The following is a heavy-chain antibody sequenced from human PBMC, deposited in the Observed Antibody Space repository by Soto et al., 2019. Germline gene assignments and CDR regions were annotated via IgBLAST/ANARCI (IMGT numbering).Heavy chain of an antibody. V-gene: IGHV4-39*01. D-gene: IGHD5-12*01. J-gene: IGHJ5*01. Sequence: SETLSLTCTVSGGSISTSLDYWGWIRVPTVKGLEWIGSVYYSGSTYYRPSLMSRVTISIDTSKNQFSLTVTSVTAADTFAYNCVIPVQATLAASPLNASWAQRTLVTVSA. CDR3: VIPVQATLAASPLNAS. CDR2: VYYSGST. CDR1: GGSISTSLDY.